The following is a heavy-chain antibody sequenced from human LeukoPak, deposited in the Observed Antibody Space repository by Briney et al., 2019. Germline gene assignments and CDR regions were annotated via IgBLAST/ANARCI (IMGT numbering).Heavy chain of an antibody. CDR3: ARVRRITTMVRGVIFWFDP. CDR1: DGSFSGYY. J-gene: IGHJ5*02. V-gene: IGHV4-34*01. CDR2: INHSGST. Sequence: PSETLSLTCAVYDGSFSGYYWSWIRQPAGKGLEWIGEINHSGSTNYNPSLKSRVTISVDTSKNQFSLKLSSVTAADTAVYYCARVRRITTMVRGVIFWFDPWGQGTLVTVSS. D-gene: IGHD3-10*01.